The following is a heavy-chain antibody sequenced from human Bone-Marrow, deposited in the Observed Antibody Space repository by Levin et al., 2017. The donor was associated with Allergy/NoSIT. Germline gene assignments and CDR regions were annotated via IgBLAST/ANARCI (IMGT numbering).Heavy chain of an antibody. CDR2: IYARGST. Sequence: SETLSLTCTVSGGSISGGSFSWNWIRQSGGKGLEWIGRIYARGSTNFNPSLKSRVTISVDTSKNQFSLKLRSVTAADTAVYYCARGGGGGVGIYYLEYWGQGTLVTVSS. V-gene: IGHV4-61*02. CDR3: ARGGGGGVGIYYLEY. CDR1: GGSISGGSFS. D-gene: IGHD1-26*01. J-gene: IGHJ4*02.